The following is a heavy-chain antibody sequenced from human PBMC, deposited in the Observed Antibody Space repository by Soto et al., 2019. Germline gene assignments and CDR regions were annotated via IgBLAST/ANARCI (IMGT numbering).Heavy chain of an antibody. D-gene: IGHD6-19*01. CDR2: ISSSSSYI. CDR1: GFTFSSYS. Sequence: EVQLVESGGGLVKPGGSLRLSCAASGFTFSSYSMNWVRQAPGKGLEWVSSISSSSSYIYYADSVKGRFTISRDKAKNSLYRQMNSLRAEDTAVYYCAREGIAVAGYYFAYWGQGTLVTVSS. J-gene: IGHJ4*02. CDR3: AREGIAVAGYYFAY. V-gene: IGHV3-21*01.